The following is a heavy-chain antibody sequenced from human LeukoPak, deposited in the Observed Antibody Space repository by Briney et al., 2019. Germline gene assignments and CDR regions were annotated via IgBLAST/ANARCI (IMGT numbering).Heavy chain of an antibody. CDR1: GFSFSSYW. CDR3: ARDNTTGYYYFDY. J-gene: IGHJ4*02. D-gene: IGHD1-1*01. V-gene: IGHV3-7*01. Sequence: GGSLRLSCAASGFSFSSYWMSWVRQASGKGLEWVANIKQDGSAKYYADSVKGRFTISRDNSKDTLYLQMNSLRAEDTAVYYCARDNTTGYYYFDYWGQGTLVTVSS. CDR2: IKQDGSAK.